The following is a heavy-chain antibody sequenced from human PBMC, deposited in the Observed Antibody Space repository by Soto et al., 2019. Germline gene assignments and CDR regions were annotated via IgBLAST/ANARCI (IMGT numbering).Heavy chain of an antibody. J-gene: IGHJ6*02. V-gene: IGHV1-69*01. CDR2: IIPIFATA. D-gene: IGHD2-2*01. CDR3: ARSVSFRYQLLKRGMDV. CDR1: GGTFSSYA. Sequence: QVQLVQFGAEVKKPGSSVKVSCKASGGTFSSYAISWVRQAPGQGLEWMGGIIPIFATANYAQKFQGRVMITVDESTNTAYMELSSLRSDDTAVYYCARSVSFRYQLLKRGMDVWGQGTTVTVSS.